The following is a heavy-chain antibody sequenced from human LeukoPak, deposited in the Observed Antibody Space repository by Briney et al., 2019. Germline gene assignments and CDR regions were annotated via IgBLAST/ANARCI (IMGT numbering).Heavy chain of an antibody. D-gene: IGHD1-26*01. Sequence: SVKVSCKASGGAFSSLVISWVRQAPGQGLEWMGRMIPIIGVPNYAQEFQGRVTITADTSTTTAYLELSSLTSEDTAVYSCSSTVGATNFYYGMAVWGHGTTVTVSS. CDR3: SSTVGATNFYYGMAV. V-gene: IGHV1-69*04. CDR1: GGAFSSLV. CDR2: MIPIIGVP. J-gene: IGHJ6*02.